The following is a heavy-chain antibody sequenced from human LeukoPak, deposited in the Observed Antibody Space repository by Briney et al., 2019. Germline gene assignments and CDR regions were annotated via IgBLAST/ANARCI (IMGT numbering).Heavy chain of an antibody. Sequence: KPSETLSLTCIVTGGSIRSSNYYWGWIRQPPGKGLEWIGSIYYSGSTYYNPSLKSRVTISVDTSTNQFSLKLSSVTAADTAVYYCASQPYYDILTGYSHFDYWGQGTLVTVSS. CDR2: IYYSGST. CDR3: ASQPYYDILTGYSHFDY. CDR1: GGSIRSSNYY. J-gene: IGHJ4*02. V-gene: IGHV4-39*01. D-gene: IGHD3-9*01.